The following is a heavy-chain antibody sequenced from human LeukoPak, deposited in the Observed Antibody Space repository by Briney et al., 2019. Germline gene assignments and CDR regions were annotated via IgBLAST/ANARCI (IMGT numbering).Heavy chain of an antibody. V-gene: IGHV4-4*07. Sequence: PSETLSLTCTGSGGSISSYYWSWIRQPAGKGMKWIGRIYTSGSTNYNPSLKSRVTMSVDTSKNQFSLKLSSVTAADTAVYYCARDLLIRGWLFDAFDIWGQGTVVTVSS. D-gene: IGHD3-9*01. CDR3: ARDLLIRGWLFDAFDI. CDR2: IYTSGST. J-gene: IGHJ3*02. CDR1: GGSISSYY.